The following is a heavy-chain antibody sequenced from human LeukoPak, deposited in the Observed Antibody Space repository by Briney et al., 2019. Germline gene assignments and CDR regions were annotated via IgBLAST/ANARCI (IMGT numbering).Heavy chain of an antibody. Sequence: SETLSLTCAVSGGSVSSGGYSWSWIRQPPGKGLEWIGYIYHSGSTYYNPSLKSRVTISVDRSKNQFSLKLSSVTAADTAVYYCARDDRTYGMDVWGQGTTVTVSS. CDR3: ARDDRTYGMDV. J-gene: IGHJ6*02. CDR2: IYHSGST. V-gene: IGHV4-30-2*01. CDR1: GGSVSSGGYS.